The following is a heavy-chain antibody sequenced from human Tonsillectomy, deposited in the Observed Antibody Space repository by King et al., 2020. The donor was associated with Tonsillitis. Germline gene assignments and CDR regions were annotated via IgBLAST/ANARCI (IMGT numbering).Heavy chain of an antibody. V-gene: IGHV3-30*18. CDR2: ISYDGSNK. CDR1: GFDFSVYG. Sequence: VQLVESGGGVVQPGRSLRLSCAASGFDFSVYGMHWVRQAPGKGLEWVAVISYDGSNKYYADSVRGRFTISRDNSKDTLFLQMNSLRVEDTAVYYCAKDQSLVNKAGNADYWGQGTLVTVSS. CDR3: AKDQSLVNKAGNADY. D-gene: IGHD1-1*01. J-gene: IGHJ4*02.